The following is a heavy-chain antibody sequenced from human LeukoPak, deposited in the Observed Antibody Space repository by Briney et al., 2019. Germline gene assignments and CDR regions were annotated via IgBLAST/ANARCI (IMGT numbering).Heavy chain of an antibody. Sequence: GGSLRLSCTASGFTFDDYAMHWVRQAPGKGLERVSSISWNGGSIGYADSVKGRFTISRDDAKNSLYLQMNSLRPEDTALYYCVKDIAPPSSGTFDYWGQGTLVTVSS. CDR1: GFTFDDYA. V-gene: IGHV3-9*01. J-gene: IGHJ4*02. CDR3: VKDIAPPSSGTFDY. CDR2: ISWNGGSI. D-gene: IGHD6-19*01.